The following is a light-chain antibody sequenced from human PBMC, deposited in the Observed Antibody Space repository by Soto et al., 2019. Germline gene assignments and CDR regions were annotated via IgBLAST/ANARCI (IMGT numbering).Light chain of an antibody. CDR1: SSDVGGYNY. J-gene: IGLJ1*01. CDR3: SSYTSSNTLV. V-gene: IGLV2-14*01. CDR2: DVS. Sequence: QSVLAQPASVSGSPGQSITISCIGTSSDVGGYNYVSWYQQHPGKAPKLMIYDVSNRPSGVSNRFSGSKSGNTASLTISGLQAEDEADYYCSSYTSSNTLVFGTGTKVTVL.